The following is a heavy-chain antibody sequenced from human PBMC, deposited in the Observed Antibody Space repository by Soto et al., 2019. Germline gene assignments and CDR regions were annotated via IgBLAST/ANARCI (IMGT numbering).Heavy chain of an antibody. CDR2: IYHSGST. CDR3: AREDASAPGFIVGANNNWFDP. D-gene: IGHD1-26*01. CDR1: GGSISSSNW. V-gene: IGHV4-4*02. Sequence: LRETLSLTCAISGGSISSSNWWSWVRQVPGKGLEWIGEIYHSGSTNYNPSNPSLKSRVTISVDKSKNQFSLKLSSVTAADTAVYYCAREDASAPGFIVGANNNWFDPWGQGTLVTVS. J-gene: IGHJ5*02.